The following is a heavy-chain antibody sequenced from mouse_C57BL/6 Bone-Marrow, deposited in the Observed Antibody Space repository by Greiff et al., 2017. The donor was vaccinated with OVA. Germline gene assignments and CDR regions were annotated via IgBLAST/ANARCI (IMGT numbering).Heavy chain of an antibody. CDR3: ARHIYYGSSYYWYFDV. CDR2: ILPSIGRT. D-gene: IGHD1-1*01. J-gene: IGHJ1*03. V-gene: IGHV15-2*01. CDR1: DSAVFPIAY. Sequence: QVQLQQSGSELRSPGSSVKLSCKDFDSAVFPIAYMSWVRQKPGHGFEWIGGILPSIGRTIYGEKFEDKATLDADTLSNTAYLELNSLTSEDSAIYYCARHIYYGSSYYWYFDVWGTGTTVTVSS.